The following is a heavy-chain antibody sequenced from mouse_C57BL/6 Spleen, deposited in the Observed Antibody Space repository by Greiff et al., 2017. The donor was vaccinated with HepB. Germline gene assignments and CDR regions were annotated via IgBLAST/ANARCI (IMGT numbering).Heavy chain of an antibody. V-gene: IGHV1-55*01. Sequence: QVQLQQPGAELVKPGASVKMSCKASGYTFTSYWITWVKQRPGQGLEWIGDIYPGSGSTNYNEKFKSKATLTVDTSSSTAYMQLSSLTAEDSAVYYCASPHYYGSSYGFAYWGQGTLVTVSA. CDR3: ASPHYYGSSYGFAY. D-gene: IGHD1-1*01. CDR1: GYTFTSYW. J-gene: IGHJ3*01. CDR2: IYPGSGST.